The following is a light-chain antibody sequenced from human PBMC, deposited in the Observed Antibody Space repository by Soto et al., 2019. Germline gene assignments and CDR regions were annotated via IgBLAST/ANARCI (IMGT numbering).Light chain of an antibody. Sequence: DIQMTQSPSSLSASVGDRVTITCRASRYIRTALSWYQHRPGQAPKVLICVASTLQSGVPSRFRGGASGTDFTLTISSLQLDDFATYYCQQSYNTPLTFGQGTKVDIK. CDR3: QQSYNTPLT. J-gene: IGKJ1*01. V-gene: IGKV1-39*01. CDR2: VAS. CDR1: RYIRTA.